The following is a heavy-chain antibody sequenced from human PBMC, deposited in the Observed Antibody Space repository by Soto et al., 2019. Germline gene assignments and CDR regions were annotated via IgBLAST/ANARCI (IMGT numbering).Heavy chain of an antibody. CDR1: GGSVTSGNYY. CDR3: AREWGLYAFDI. Sequence: SETLSLTCTVSGGSVTSGNYYWSWIRQPPGKGLEWIGYIYYSGSTNYNPSLKSRVTISVDTSKNQFSLKLSSVTAADTVVYYCAREWGLYAFDIWGQGTMVTV. D-gene: IGHD1-26*01. V-gene: IGHV4-61*01. CDR2: IYYSGST. J-gene: IGHJ3*02.